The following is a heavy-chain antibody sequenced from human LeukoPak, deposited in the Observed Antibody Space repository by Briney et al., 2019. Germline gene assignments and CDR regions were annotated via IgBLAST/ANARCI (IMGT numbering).Heavy chain of an antibody. J-gene: IGHJ4*02. V-gene: IGHV4-59*01. CDR3: ARVPGWGSKFYFDY. CDR2: IYYSGST. Sequence: PSETLSLTCSVSGGSISSFYWSWIRQPPGKGLEWIGYIYYSGSTNYNPSLKSRVTISVDTSKNQFSLKLSSVTAADTAVYYCARVPGWGSKFYFDYWGQGTLVTVSS. CDR1: GGSISSFY. D-gene: IGHD7-27*01.